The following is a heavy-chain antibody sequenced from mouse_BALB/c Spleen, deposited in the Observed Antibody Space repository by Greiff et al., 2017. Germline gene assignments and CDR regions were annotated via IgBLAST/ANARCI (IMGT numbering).Heavy chain of an antibody. V-gene: IGHV1S135*01. D-gene: IGHD1-1*01. J-gene: IGHJ2*01. Sequence: VQLQQSGPELMKPGASVKISCKASGYSFTSYYMHWVKQSHGKSLEWIGYIDPFNGGTSYNQKFKGKATLTVDKSSSTAYMHLSSLTSEDSAVYYCARSFITTVVARVSYYFDYWGQGTTLTVSS. CDR1: GYSFTSYY. CDR3: ARSFITTVVARVSYYFDY. CDR2: IDPFNGGT.